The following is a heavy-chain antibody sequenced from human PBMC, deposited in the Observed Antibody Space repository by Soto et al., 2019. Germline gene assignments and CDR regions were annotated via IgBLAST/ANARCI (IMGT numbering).Heavy chain of an antibody. CDR1: GYTFTSYA. CDR3: ARDLNNGNYKLRGPYYSYGMDV. J-gene: IGHJ6*02. D-gene: IGHD3-10*01. CDR2: INAGNGNT. V-gene: IGHV1-3*01. Sequence: GASVKVSCKASGYTFTSYAMHWVRQAPGQRLEWMGWINAGNGNTKYSQKFQGRVTITRDTSASTAYMELSSLRSEDTAVYYCARDLNNGNYKLRGPYYSYGMDVGGQGTTVTVSS.